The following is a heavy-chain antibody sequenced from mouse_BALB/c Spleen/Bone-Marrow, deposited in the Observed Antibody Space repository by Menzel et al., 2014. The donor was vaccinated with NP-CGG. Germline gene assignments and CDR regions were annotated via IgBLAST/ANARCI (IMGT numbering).Heavy chain of an antibody. Sequence: EVQRVASGGGLVQPGGSLKLSCAASGFPFSSYTMSWVRQTPENRLEWVAFITNGGGSTYYPDTLKGRFTISRDDAKNTLYLQMSSLKSEDTAMYYCATLTGTSYWGQGTLVTVSA. D-gene: IGHD4-1*01. V-gene: IGHV5-12-2*01. J-gene: IGHJ3*01. CDR1: GFPFSSYT. CDR2: ITNGGGST. CDR3: ATLTGTSY.